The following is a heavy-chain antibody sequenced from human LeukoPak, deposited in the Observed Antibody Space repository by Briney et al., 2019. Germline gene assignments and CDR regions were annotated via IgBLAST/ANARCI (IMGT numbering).Heavy chain of an antibody. CDR2: ISGGGGST. J-gene: IGHJ4*02. Sequence: PGGSLSLSCAASGFTFSSYAMSWVRQAPGKGLEWISAISGGGGSTYHADSVKGRFTISGDNSKNTLFLQLNSLRAEDTAVYFCAKDSTAVSLSIFLVSGLEFWGQGSLVTVSS. V-gene: IGHV3-23*01. CDR3: AKDSTAVSLSIFLVSGLEF. D-gene: IGHD3-9*01. CDR1: GFTFSSYA.